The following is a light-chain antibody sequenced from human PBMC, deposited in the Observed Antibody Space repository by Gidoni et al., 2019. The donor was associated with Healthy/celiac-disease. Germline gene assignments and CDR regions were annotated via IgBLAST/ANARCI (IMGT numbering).Light chain of an antibody. J-gene: IGLJ3*02. CDR2: GKN. CDR1: SLRSYY. V-gene: IGLV3-19*01. CDR3: NSRDSSGNHPV. Sequence: SSELTQDPAVSAALAQTVRITCQGDSLRSYYASWYQQKPGQAPVLVIYGKNNRPSGIPDRFSGSSSGNTASLTITGAQAEDEADYYCNSRDSSGNHPVFGGGTKLTVL.